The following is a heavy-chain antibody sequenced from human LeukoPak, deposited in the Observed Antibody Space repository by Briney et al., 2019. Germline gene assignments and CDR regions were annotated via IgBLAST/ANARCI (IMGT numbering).Heavy chain of an antibody. V-gene: IGHV1-2*02. CDR2: IDPNSGGT. J-gene: IGHJ4*02. CDR1: GYTFTDYY. CDR3: AREWGRDGYNQYRFDY. Sequence: EASVKVSCKASGYTFTDYYIHWVRQAPGQRLEWMGWIDPNSGGTNYAQKFQGRVTITRDTSSSTAYRELSRLRSDDTAVYYCAREWGRDGYNQYRFDYWGQGTLLTVSS. D-gene: IGHD5-24*01.